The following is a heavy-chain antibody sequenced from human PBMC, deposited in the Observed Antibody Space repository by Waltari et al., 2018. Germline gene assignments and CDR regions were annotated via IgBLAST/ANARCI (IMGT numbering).Heavy chain of an antibody. CDR3: ATSRKAVGGMDV. CDR2: IIPIFGTA. V-gene: IGHV1-69*05. D-gene: IGHD2-15*01. Sequence: QVQLVQSGAEVKKPGSSVKVSCKASEGTFSTYAISWVRQAPGQGLEWMGGIIPIFGTANYAQKFQGRVTITTDESTSTAYMELSSLRSEDTAVYYCATSRKAVGGMDVWGQGTTVTVSS. CDR1: EGTFSTYA. J-gene: IGHJ6*02.